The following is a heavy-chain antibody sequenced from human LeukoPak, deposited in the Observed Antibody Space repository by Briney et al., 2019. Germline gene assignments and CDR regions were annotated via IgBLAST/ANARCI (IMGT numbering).Heavy chain of an antibody. CDR2: INPYSGGK. CDR3: ARDPGADYPYNWSDP. V-gene: IGHV1-2*02. CDR1: GYSFTGYC. D-gene: IGHD4/OR15-4a*01. J-gene: IGHJ5*02. Sequence: ASVKVSRKASGYSFTGYCMHWVRQAPGQGLEWVGWINPYSGGKNCPQTLQDRGSMTRDTSISTAYMELSRLTSDDTAVYYCARDPGADYPYNWSDPWGQGTLVTVSS.